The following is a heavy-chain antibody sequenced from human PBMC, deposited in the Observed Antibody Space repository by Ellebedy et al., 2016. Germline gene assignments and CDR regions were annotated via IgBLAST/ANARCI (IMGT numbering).Heavy chain of an antibody. Sequence: ASVKVSCKASGYTFTSYGISWVRQAPGQGLEWMGRIIPLLSITNYAQKFQGRVTITADKSTSTAYMELSSLRSEDTAIYYCARAPPPRGDRSADAFDIWGQGTMVTVSS. CDR2: IIPLLSIT. CDR1: GYTFTSYG. CDR3: ARAPPPRGDRSADAFDI. V-gene: IGHV1-69*04. J-gene: IGHJ3*02. D-gene: IGHD7-27*01.